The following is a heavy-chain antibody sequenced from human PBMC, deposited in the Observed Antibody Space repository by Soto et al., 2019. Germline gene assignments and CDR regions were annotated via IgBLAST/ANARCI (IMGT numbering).Heavy chain of an antibody. CDR3: ARTPYASDAFDI. CDR2: ISSSSSYI. Sequence: EVQLVESGGGLVKPGGSLRLSCAASGFTFSSYSMNWVRQAPGKGPEWVSSISSSSSYIYYADSVKGRFTISRDNAKNSLYLQMTSLRAEDTAVYYCARTPYASDAFDIWGQGTMVTVSS. CDR1: GFTFSSYS. J-gene: IGHJ3*02. V-gene: IGHV3-21*01.